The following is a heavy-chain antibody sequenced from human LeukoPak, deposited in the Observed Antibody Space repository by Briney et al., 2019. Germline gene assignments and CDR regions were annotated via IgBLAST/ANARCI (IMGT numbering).Heavy chain of an antibody. CDR1: GGSISSSSYY. Sequence: SETLSLTCTVPGGSISSSSYYWGWIRQPPGKGLEWIGSIYYSGSTYYNPSLKSRVTISVDTSKNQFSLKLSSVTAADTAVYYCRAVAGKGFDYWGQGTLVTVSS. CDR3: RAVAGKGFDY. J-gene: IGHJ4*02. D-gene: IGHD6-19*01. CDR2: IYYSGST. V-gene: IGHV4-39*01.